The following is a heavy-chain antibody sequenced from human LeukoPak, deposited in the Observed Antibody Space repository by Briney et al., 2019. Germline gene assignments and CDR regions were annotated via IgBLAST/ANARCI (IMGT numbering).Heavy chain of an antibody. CDR1: GFTFSSYA. V-gene: IGHV3-23*01. CDR3: AKVAHYDFWSGPDYYMDV. CDR2: MSGSGGST. D-gene: IGHD3-3*01. J-gene: IGHJ6*03. Sequence: GGSLRLSCAASGFTFSSYAMSWVRQAPGKGLEWVSAMSGSGGSTYYADSVKGRFTISRDNSKNTLYLQMNSLRAEDTAVYYCAKVAHYDFWSGPDYYMDVWGKGTTVTVSS.